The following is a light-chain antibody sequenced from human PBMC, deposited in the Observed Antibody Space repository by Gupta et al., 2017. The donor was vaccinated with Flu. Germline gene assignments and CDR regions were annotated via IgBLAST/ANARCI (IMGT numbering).Light chain of an antibody. CDR1: SSDVGGYYY. V-gene: IGLV2-11*01. Sequence: QSDLTQPRSVSGTPGQSVTISCTGTSSDVGGYYYITWYQQHPGKAPQPMIYVVSKRPSGVPDRFSGSKSGNTASLTITGLQADDEADYYCVSYAGSYTWVFGGGTKLTVL. J-gene: IGLJ3*02. CDR3: VSYAGSYTWV. CDR2: VVS.